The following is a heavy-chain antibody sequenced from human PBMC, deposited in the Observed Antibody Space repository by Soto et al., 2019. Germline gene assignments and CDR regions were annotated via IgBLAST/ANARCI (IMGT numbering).Heavy chain of an antibody. D-gene: IGHD2-21*02. V-gene: IGHV1-69*02. CDR1: GCTFSSYI. CDR3: AKARTPGSATASYYGMDV. Sequence: QVQLVQSGAEVKKPGSSVRVSCTASGCTFSSYIITWVRQAPGQGLEWMGRIIPVLSVTYYAQKFQGRVTISAEKSTTTAYMDVSSLGSDAAAVDYCAKARTPGSATASYYGMDVWGQGNKVTVSS. J-gene: IGHJ6*02. CDR2: IIPVLSVT.